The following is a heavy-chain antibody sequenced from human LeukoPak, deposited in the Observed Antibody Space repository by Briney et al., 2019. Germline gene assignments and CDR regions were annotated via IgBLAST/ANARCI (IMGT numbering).Heavy chain of an antibody. CDR1: GFTFSNYG. J-gene: IGHJ1*01. D-gene: IGHD6-25*01. Sequence: PGGSLRLSCAASGFTFSNYGMHWVRQAPGKGLEWVAVVAHDGSTTFYADSVKGRFTISRDNSKNTLDLQMSSLRAEDTAVYYCAKEPTSYRSDWYFQRWGQGTLVTVSS. V-gene: IGHV3-30*18. CDR2: VAHDGSTT. CDR3: AKEPTSYRSDWYFQR.